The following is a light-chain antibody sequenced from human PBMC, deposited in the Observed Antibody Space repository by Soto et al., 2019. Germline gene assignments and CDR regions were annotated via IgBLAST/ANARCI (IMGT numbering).Light chain of an antibody. V-gene: IGLV1-40*01. CDR3: QSYDNSLSCCG. J-gene: IGLJ1*01. CDR2: GNS. Sequence: QSVLTQPPSVSGAPGQRVTISCTGSSSNIGTGYDVHWYQQLPGTAPKLLIYGNSNRPSGVPDRFSGSKSGTSASLAITGLQAEDEADYYCQSYDNSLSCCGFGTGTKLTVL. CDR1: SSNIGTGYD.